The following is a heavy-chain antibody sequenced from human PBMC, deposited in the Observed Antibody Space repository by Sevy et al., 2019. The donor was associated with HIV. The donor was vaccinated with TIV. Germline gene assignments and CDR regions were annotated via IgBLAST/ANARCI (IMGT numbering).Heavy chain of an antibody. CDR2: IIPIFGTA. D-gene: IGHD3-10*01. CDR1: GGTFSSYA. Sequence: ASVKVSCKASGGTFSSYAISWVRQAPGQGLEWMGGIIPIFGTANYAQKFQGRVTITADESTSTAYMELSSLSSEDTAVYYCARDKDGSGNFWAFDIWGQGTMVTVSS. CDR3: ARDKDGSGNFWAFDI. J-gene: IGHJ3*02. V-gene: IGHV1-69*13.